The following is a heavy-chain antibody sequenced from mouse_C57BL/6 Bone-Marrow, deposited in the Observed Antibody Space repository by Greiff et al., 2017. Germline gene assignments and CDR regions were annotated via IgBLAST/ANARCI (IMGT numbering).Heavy chain of an antibody. CDR3: ARDGSSPAWFAY. J-gene: IGHJ3*01. CDR2: IYPGDGDT. V-gene: IGHV1-82*01. Sequence: QVQLQQSGPELVKPGASVKISCKASGYAFSSSWMNWVKQRPGKGLEWIGRIYPGDGDTNYNGKFKGKATLTADKSSSTAYMQRSSLTSEDSAVYFCARDGSSPAWFAYWGQGTLVTVSA. D-gene: IGHD1-1*01. CDR1: GYAFSSSW.